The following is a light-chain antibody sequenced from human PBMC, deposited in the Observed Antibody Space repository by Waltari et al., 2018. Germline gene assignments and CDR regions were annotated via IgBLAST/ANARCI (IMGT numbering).Light chain of an antibody. Sequence: QSALTPPASVSGSPGPSITLSCPGTNSDVWSYNLFSWYQQHPGKAPNLTLYEVTKRPSRVPNRFSGSKSGNTASLTISGLQAEDEADYYCSSYAGGSTVIFGGGTKVTVL. V-gene: IGLV2-23*02. CDR2: EVT. CDR3: SSYAGGSTVI. CDR1: NSDVWSYNL. J-gene: IGLJ2*01.